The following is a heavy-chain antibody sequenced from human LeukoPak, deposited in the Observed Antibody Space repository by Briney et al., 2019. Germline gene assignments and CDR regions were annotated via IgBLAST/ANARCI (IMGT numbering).Heavy chain of an antibody. Sequence: SETLSLTCAVYGGSFSGYYWSWIRQPPGEGLEWIGEINHSGSTNYNPSLKSRVTISVDTSKNQFSLKLSSVTAADTAVYYCARGLGIAAAGTRWFDPWGQGTLVTVSS. D-gene: IGHD6-13*01. J-gene: IGHJ5*02. CDR1: GGSFSGYY. CDR3: ARGLGIAAAGTRWFDP. V-gene: IGHV4-34*01. CDR2: INHSGST.